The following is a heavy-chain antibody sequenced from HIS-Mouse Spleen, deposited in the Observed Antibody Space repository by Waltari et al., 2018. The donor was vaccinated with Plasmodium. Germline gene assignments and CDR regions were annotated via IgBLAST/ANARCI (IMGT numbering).Heavy chain of an antibody. Sequence: EVQLVESGGGLVQPGGSLRLSCAASGFTFSSYWMHWVRQAPGKGLVCVSRINRDGGSTRYADSVKGRFTISRDNAKNTLYLQMNSLRAEDTAVYYCARVGDFWSGYCNDYWGQGTLVTVSS. J-gene: IGHJ4*02. V-gene: IGHV3-74*01. CDR1: GFTFSSYW. CDR2: INRDGGST. CDR3: ARVGDFWSGYCNDY. D-gene: IGHD3-3*01.